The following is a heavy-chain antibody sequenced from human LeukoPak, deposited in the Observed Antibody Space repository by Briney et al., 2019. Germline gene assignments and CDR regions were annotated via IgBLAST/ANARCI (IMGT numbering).Heavy chain of an antibody. CDR2: IIPIFGTA. CDR3: ALSGYCDREGPFDY. Sequence: ASVKVSCKASGGTFSSYAISWVRQAPGQGLEWMGGIIPIFGTANYAQKFQGRVTITTDESTSTAYMELSSLRSEDTAVYYCALSGYCDREGPFDYWGQGTLVTVSS. D-gene: IGHD3-22*01. J-gene: IGHJ4*02. V-gene: IGHV1-69*05. CDR1: GGTFSSYA.